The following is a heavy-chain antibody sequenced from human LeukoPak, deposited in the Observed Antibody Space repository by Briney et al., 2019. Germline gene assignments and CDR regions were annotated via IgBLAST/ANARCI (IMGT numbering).Heavy chain of an antibody. CDR2: IKQDGSDK. D-gene: IGHD1-20*01. V-gene: IGHV3-7*01. CDR1: GFTFSSYS. CDR3: ARAPLTRKVSI. J-gene: IGHJ3*02. Sequence: GGSLRLSCAASGFTFSSYSMNWVRQAPGKGLEWVANIKQDGSDKYYEDSVKGRFTISRDNLKNSLYLQMNSLRAEDTAVYYCARAPLTRKVSIWGQGTMVTVSS.